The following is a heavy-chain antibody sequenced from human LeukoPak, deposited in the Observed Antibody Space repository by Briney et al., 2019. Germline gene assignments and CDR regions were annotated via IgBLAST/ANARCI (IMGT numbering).Heavy chain of an antibody. CDR1: GFTFNNYG. Sequence: GGSLRLSCAASGFTFNNYGLSWVRQAPGKGLEWVSSISGSGDSTYYADSVKGRFTISRDNSKNTLYVQMNTLRAEDTAVYYCAKSEGSGSYCNEDYYYYAMDVWGQGTTVTVSS. D-gene: IGHD3-10*01. CDR3: AKSEGSGSYCNEDYYYYAMDV. J-gene: IGHJ6*02. CDR2: ISGSGDST. V-gene: IGHV3-23*01.